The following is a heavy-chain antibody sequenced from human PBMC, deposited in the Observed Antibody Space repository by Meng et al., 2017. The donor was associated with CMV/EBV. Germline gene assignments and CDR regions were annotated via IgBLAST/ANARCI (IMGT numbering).Heavy chain of an antibody. J-gene: IGHJ4*02. CDR1: VYTLTELS. V-gene: IGHV1-24*01. Sequence: QGQMDETGAKGKKPGGSVKVSCKGDVYTLTELSMHWVRHAPGKGLEWMGGFDPEDGETIYAQKFQVRVTMTEDTSTDTAYMELSSLRSEDTALYYCATRRISGPLDYWGQGTLVTVSS. CDR2: FDPEDGET. D-gene: IGHD1-20*01. CDR3: ATRRISGPLDY.